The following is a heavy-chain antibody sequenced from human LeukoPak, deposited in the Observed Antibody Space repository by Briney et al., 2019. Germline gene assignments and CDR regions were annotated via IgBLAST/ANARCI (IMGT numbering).Heavy chain of an antibody. CDR1: GFTFDNYA. CDR2: ISFDGNQE. J-gene: IGHJ4*02. Sequence: GGSLRLSCEASGFTFDNYAMHWVRQAPGRRLEWVAVISFDGNQEYYPDSVKGRFTISRDNSKNTLYLQMNGLKTEDTAVYYCARDSRWGQGTLVTVSS. V-gene: IGHV3-30-3*01. CDR3: ARDSR.